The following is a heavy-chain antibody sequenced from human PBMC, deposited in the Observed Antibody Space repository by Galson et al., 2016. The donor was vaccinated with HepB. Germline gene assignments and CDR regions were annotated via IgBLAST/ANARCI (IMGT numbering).Heavy chain of an antibody. CDR2: INPSSGTT. Sequence: SVKVSCKASGYTFINYYLHWVRQAPGQGLEWMGIINPSSGTTTYAVKFQGRVTMGRDTSTRTVYMELRSLRSDDTAIYYCARDPGSGSYYMDVWGPGTTVTVAS. CDR1: GYTFINYY. J-gene: IGHJ6*02. V-gene: IGHV1-46*01. CDR3: ARDPGSGSYYMDV. D-gene: IGHD3-10*01.